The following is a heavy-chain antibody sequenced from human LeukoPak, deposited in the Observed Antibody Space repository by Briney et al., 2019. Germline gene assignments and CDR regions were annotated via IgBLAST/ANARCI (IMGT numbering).Heavy chain of an antibody. CDR3: AKRMTTVITFHY. V-gene: IGHV3-23*01. Sequence: GGSLRLSCAASRFTFSSYAMSWVSQAPGKGLEWVSAISGSGGSTYYADSVKGRFTISRDNSKNTLYLQMNSLRAEDTAGYYCAKRMTTVITFHYWGQGSLVTVSS. D-gene: IGHD4-17*01. J-gene: IGHJ4*02. CDR1: RFTFSSYA. CDR2: ISGSGGST.